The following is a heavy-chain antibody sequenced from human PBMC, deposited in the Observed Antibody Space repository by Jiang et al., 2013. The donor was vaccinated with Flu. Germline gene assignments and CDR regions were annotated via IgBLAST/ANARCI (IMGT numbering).Heavy chain of an antibody. CDR3: ATLRGXSFDTYLMDY. CDR1: GFDFNFYG. V-gene: IGHV3-30*02. D-gene: IGHD2-2*02. CDR2: IWHDGSNQ. Sequence: VQLVESGGGVVQPGASLRLSCAASGFDFNFYGMHWVRQAPGKGLEWVASIWHDGSNQHSADSVKGRFTISRDNSKKTLYLQMNSLRVEDTAVYYCATLRGXSFDTYLMDYWGQGTLVTVSS. J-gene: IGHJ4*02.